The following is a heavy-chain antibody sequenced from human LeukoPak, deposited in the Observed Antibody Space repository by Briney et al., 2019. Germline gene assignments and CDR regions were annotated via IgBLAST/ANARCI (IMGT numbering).Heavy chain of an antibody. D-gene: IGHD1-14*01. CDR2: IRPGDSET. CDR3: ARHVFHLVRTYHFDY. CDR1: GYSFTNYW. J-gene: IGHJ4*02. V-gene: IGHV5-51*01. Sequence: GESLKISCKGSGYSFTNYWIGWVRQMPGKGLEWMGIIRPGDSETAYSPSFQGQVTMSADKSISTAYLQWNSLKASDTAMYYCARHVFHLVRTYHFDYWGQGTLVTVSS.